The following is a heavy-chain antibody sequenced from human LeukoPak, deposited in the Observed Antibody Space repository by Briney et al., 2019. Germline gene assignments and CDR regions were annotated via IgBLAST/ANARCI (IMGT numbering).Heavy chain of an antibody. CDR1: GYSFTSYW. J-gene: IGHJ6*02. CDR3: ARLRGYYYYGMDV. D-gene: IGHD3-16*01. CDR2: IYPGDSDT. Sequence: GESLRISCKGSGYSFTSYWIGWVRQMPGKGREWMGIIYPGDSDTRYSPSFQGQVTISADKSISTAYLQWSSLKASDTAMYYCARLRGYYYYGMDVWGQGTTVTVSS. V-gene: IGHV5-51*01.